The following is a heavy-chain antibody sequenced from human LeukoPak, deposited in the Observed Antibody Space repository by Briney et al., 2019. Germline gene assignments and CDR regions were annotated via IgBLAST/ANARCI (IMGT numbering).Heavy chain of an antibody. CDR3: VRASHSRFGELPEFDP. D-gene: IGHD3-10*01. CDR1: GGTFSSYA. Sequence: ASVKVSCKASGGTFSSYAISWVRQAPGQGLEWMGWINPNSGGTNYAQKFQGRVTMTRDTSISTAYMELSRLRSDDTAVYYCVRASHSRFGELPEFDPWGQGTLVTVSS. CDR2: INPNSGGT. J-gene: IGHJ5*02. V-gene: IGHV1-2*02.